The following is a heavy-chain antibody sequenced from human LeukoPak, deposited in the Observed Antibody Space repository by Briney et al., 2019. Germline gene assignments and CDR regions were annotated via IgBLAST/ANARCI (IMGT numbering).Heavy chain of an antibody. CDR1: VFSFNSYW. Sequence: PGGSLRLSCVASVFSFNSYWMTWVRQAPGKGLEWLASIKQDGSEEYYVDSVKGRFTISRDNAKNSLYLQMNSLRAEDTAVYYCARGAGFKTGYWGQGILVTVSS. J-gene: IGHJ4*02. D-gene: IGHD3-9*01. V-gene: IGHV3-7*04. CDR2: IKQDGSEE. CDR3: ARGAGFKTGY.